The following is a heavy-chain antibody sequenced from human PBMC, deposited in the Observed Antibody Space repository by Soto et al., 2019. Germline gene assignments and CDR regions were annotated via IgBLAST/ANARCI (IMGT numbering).Heavy chain of an antibody. CDR1: GGSVSSSTYY. V-gene: IGHV4-39*01. CDR3: APVGIGTKTVVS. J-gene: IGHJ4*02. D-gene: IGHD1-26*01. CDR2: IYYSGST. Sequence: QLQLQESGPGLVKPSETLSLTCIVSGGSVSSSTYYWAWIRQFPGKGLEWIGSIYYSGSTYYNPSLTSRIAISIYRSKNQFSLKLTSVTAADTAVYYCAPVGIGTKTVVSWGQGTLVTVSS.